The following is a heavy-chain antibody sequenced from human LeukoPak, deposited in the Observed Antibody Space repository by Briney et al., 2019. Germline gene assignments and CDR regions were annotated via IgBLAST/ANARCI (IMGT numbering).Heavy chain of an antibody. CDR1: GFTFSSSV. J-gene: IGHJ2*01. CDR3: VKDASGARVKWYFDL. D-gene: IGHD2-21*01. Sequence: GGSLRLSCAASGFTFSSSVMHWVRQAPGKGLEYVSAISSNGGNTFYADSVKGRFTISRDNSKNTLYLQMSSLRAEDTAVYYCVKDASGARVKWYFDLWGRGTLVTVSS. V-gene: IGHV3-64D*09. CDR2: ISSNGGNT.